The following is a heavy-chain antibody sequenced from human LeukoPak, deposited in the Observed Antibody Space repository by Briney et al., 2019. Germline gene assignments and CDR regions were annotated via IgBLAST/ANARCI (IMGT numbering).Heavy chain of an antibody. CDR3: ARSLAVATGSVAVAPTGYIIR. CDR2: IYPGDSDT. D-gene: IGHD5-12*01. Sequence: GESLKISCKGSGYSFTSYWIGWVRQMPGKGLEWMGIIYPGDSDTRYSPSFQGQVTISADKSISTAYLQWSSLKASDTAMYYCARSLAVATGSVAVAPTGYIIRWGQGTVVTVSS. V-gene: IGHV5-51*01. J-gene: IGHJ3*01. CDR1: GYSFTSYW.